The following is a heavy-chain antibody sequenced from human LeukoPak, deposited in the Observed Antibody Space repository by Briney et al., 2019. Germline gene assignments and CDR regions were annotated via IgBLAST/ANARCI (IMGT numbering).Heavy chain of an antibody. Sequence: GGSLRLSCAASGFTFRSYAMHWVRQAPGKGLEWVAVISYDGSNKYYADSVKGRFTISRDNSKNTLYLQMNSLRAEDTALYYCARDWYSSGYYLGYWGQGTLVTVSS. D-gene: IGHD3-22*01. CDR2: ISYDGSNK. J-gene: IGHJ4*02. V-gene: IGHV3-30*04. CDR1: GFTFRSYA. CDR3: ARDWYSSGYYLGY.